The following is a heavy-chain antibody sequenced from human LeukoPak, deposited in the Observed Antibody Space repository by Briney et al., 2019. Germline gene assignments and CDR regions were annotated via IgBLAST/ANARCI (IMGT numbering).Heavy chain of an antibody. V-gene: IGHV4-61*01. CDR2: ITYSGST. D-gene: IGHD5-24*01. CDR1: GGSVSSSNYY. Sequence: SETLSLTCTVSGGSVSSSNYYWSWIRQPPGKGLEWVGYITYSGSTHYNPSLKSRVTISVDTSKNQFSLKLISVTAVDTAVYYCARDPVRGDGYNFDYWGQGTLVTVSS. J-gene: IGHJ4*02. CDR3: ARDPVRGDGYNFDY.